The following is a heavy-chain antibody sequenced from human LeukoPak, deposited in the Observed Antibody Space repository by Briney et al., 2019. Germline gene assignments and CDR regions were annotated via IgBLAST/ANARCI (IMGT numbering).Heavy chain of an antibody. J-gene: IGHJ5*02. CDR1: GYTLTELS. D-gene: IGHD2-15*01. CDR3: ALTGYCSGGSCDSWLNWFDP. Sequence: ASVKVSCKVSGYTLTELSMHWVRQAPGKGLEWMGGLDPEDGETIYAQKFQGRVTMTEDTSTDTAYMELSSLRSEDTAVYYCALTGYCSGGSCDSWLNWFDPWGQGTLVTVSS. V-gene: IGHV1-24*01. CDR2: LDPEDGET.